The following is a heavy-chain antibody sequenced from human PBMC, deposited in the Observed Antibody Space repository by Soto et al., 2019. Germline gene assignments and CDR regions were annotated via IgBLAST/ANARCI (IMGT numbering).Heavy chain of an antibody. V-gene: IGHV3-30*18. Sequence: GGSLRLSCAASGFTFSSYGMHWVRQAPGKGLEWVAVISYDGSNKYYADSVKGRFTISRDNSKNTLYLQMNSLRAEDTAVYYCAKTPPPTMVVVVPIWFDPWGQGTLVTVSS. D-gene: IGHD3-22*01. CDR2: ISYDGSNK. J-gene: IGHJ5*02. CDR3: AKTPPPTMVVVVPIWFDP. CDR1: GFTFSSYG.